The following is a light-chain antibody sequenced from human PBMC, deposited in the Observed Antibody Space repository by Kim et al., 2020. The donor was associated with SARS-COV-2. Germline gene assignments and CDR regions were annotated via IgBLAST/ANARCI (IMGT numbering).Light chain of an antibody. CDR2: AAS. Sequence: SESVGDRVTITCRESQNVRRNLNWYQQKPGKAPKVLIYAASSLKSGVPSRISGSGSGTGFTLTISSLQPEDIATYYCQQSYGAPYSFGQGTKLEI. J-gene: IGKJ2*01. CDR1: QNVRRN. V-gene: IGKV1-39*01. CDR3: QQSYGAPYS.